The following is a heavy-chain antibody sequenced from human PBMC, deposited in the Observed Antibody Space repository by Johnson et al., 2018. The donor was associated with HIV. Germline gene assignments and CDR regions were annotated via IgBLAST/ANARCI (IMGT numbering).Heavy chain of an antibody. J-gene: IGHJ3*02. CDR2: IALAGGT. V-gene: IGHV3-13*01. CDR3: AGDRGWELLRSWGVNGAFDI. CDR1: GFTFRNYD. D-gene: IGHD1-26*01. Sequence: MQLVESGGGLVQPGGSLRLSCAASGFTFRNYDMHWVRQGTGKRLEWVSGIALAGGTHYSDSVKGRFTISREDAKSSIYLQMNSLRAEDTAVYYCAGDRGWELLRSWGVNGAFDIWGQGTMVIVSS.